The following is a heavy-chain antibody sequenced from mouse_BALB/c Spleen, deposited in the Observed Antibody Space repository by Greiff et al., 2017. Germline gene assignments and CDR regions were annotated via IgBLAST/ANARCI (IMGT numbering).Heavy chain of an antibody. J-gene: IGHJ4*01. D-gene: IGHD1-3*01. CDR1: GFTFSSYA. Sequence: EVQGVESGGGLVKPGGSLKLSCAASGFTFSSYAMSWVRQSPEKRLEWVAEISSGGSYTYYPDTVTGRFTISRDNAKNTLYLEMSSLRSEDTAMYYCARELTRPFMDYWGQGTSVTVSS. CDR3: ARELTRPFMDY. CDR2: ISSGGSYT. V-gene: IGHV5-9-4*01.